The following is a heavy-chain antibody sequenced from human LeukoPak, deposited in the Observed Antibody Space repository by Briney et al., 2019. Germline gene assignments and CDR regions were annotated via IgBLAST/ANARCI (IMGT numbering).Heavy chain of an antibody. CDR2: IHYDGSSK. D-gene: IGHD1-1*01. J-gene: IGHJ3*01. CDR3: AKDPTGTSAFDV. CDR1: GFTFSSYG. V-gene: IGHV3-30*02. Sequence: PGGSLRLSCGASGFTFSSYGMHWVRQAPGKGLEWVAFIHYDGSSKYYADSVKGRFTIPRDNSKNTLYLQMNSLRVEDTAVYYCAKDPTGTSAFDVWGQGTMVTVSS.